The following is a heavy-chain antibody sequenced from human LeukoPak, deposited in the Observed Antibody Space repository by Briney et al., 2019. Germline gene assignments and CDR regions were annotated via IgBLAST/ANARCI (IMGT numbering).Heavy chain of an antibody. CDR1: GFAFNSYA. CDR2: ISETGVSA. CDR3: AGGYRSGWYAIEY. J-gene: IGHJ4*02. D-gene: IGHD6-19*01. Sequence: GGSLRLSCAASGFAFNSYAMNRVRQAPGKGLEWVSAISETGVSAYYADSVKGRFTISRDNSKKTLFLHMNSLRAEATAVYFCAGGYRSGWYAIEYWGQGTLVTVSP. V-gene: IGHV3-23*01.